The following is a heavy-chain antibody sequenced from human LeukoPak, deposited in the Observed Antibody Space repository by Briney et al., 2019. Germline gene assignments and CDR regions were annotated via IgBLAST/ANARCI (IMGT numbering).Heavy chain of an antibody. D-gene: IGHD4-23*01. Sequence: ASARVSCKGSRYTFTSYGISWVRQAPGQGLEWMGWINTYNGNTNYTEKFQDRVTMTTDTSTRIAYLELRSLRHDDTAIYYCARDPDDYGGNRGYYGMDVWGQGTTVTVSS. V-gene: IGHV1-18*01. CDR2: INTYNGNT. J-gene: IGHJ6*02. CDR1: RYTFTSYG. CDR3: ARDPDDYGGNRGYYGMDV.